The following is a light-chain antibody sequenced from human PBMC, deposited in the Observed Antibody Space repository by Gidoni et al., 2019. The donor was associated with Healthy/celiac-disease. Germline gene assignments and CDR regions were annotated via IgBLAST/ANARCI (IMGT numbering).Light chain of an antibody. J-gene: IGLJ3*02. CDR2: DVS. Sequence: QSALTQPASVSGSPGQSITISCTGTRSGVGGYNYVSWYQQHQGNAPKRMIYDVSNRPSGVSNRFSGSKSGNTASLTISVLQDEDEVDYYCSSYTSSSTWVFGGGIKLTVL. CDR1: RSGVGGYNY. V-gene: IGLV2-14*03. CDR3: SSYTSSSTWV.